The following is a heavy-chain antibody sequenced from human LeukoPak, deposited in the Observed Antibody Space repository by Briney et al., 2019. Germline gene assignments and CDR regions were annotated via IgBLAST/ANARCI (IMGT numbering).Heavy chain of an antibody. CDR3: ARDRKVGATPYFGMDV. J-gene: IGHJ6*02. Sequence: GASVKVSCKASGATFSSYAINWVRQAPGQGLEWMGRIIPILGTVNYAQKFQGRVTIIADKFTSTAYMEVSSLRSEDTAVYYCARDRKVGATPYFGMDVGAKGPRSPSP. D-gene: IGHD1-26*01. CDR1: GATFSSYA. V-gene: IGHV1-69*04. CDR2: IIPILGTV.